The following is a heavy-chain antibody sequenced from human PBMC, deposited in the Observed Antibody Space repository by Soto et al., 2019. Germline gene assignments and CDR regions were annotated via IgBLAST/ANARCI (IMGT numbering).Heavy chain of an antibody. CDR2: IIPVFGIV. Sequence: QVQLVQSGAEVKKPGSSVRVSCKASGGTPSNSAFSWVRQAPGQGLEWMGGIIPVFGIVKYAQNPEGRVTITADESTNTAHMELSSLRYEDRAVYYGASGRIVVVGSRAYYGMDVWGQGTTVTVSS. J-gene: IGHJ6*02. V-gene: IGHV1-69*01. CDR3: ASGRIVVVGSRAYYGMDV. D-gene: IGHD6-19*01. CDR1: GGTPSNSA.